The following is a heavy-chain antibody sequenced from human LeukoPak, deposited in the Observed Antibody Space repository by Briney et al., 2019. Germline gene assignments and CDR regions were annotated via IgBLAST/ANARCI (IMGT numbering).Heavy chain of an antibody. D-gene: IGHD6-13*01. V-gene: IGHV3-9*01. CDR2: ISWNSGSI. CDR3: ARGGSSSWYNPY. CDR1: GFTFDDYA. J-gene: IGHJ4*02. Sequence: GGSLRLSCAASGFTFDDYAMHWVRQAPGKGLEWVSGISWNSGSIGYADSVKGRFTISRDNAKNSLYLQMNSLRAEDTAVYYCARGGSSSWYNPYWGQGTLVTVSS.